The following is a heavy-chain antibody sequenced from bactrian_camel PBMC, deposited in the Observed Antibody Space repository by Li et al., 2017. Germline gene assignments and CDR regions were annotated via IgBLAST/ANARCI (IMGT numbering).Heavy chain of an antibody. CDR1: GFTLSSSW. CDR3: AGVRGVVAGGFVDY. J-gene: IGHJ4*01. Sequence: HVQLVESGGGLVQPGGSLKLSCAASGFTLSSSWMYWVRQAPGKGLEGVSHISGINGGGTTYYADAVKGRFTATSDNTQDTVYLQMNSLKPDDTAVYSCAGVRGVVAGGFVDYWGQGTQVTVS. CDR2: ISGINGGGTT. V-gene: IGHV3S1*01. D-gene: IGHD2*01.